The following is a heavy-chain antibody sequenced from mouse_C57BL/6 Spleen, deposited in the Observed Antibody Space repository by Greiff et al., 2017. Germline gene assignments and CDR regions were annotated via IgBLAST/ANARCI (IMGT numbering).Heavy chain of an antibody. CDR3: TRSRRDSV. D-gene: IGHD3-3*01. Sequence: VQLQPSGAELVRPGASVTLSCKASGYTFTDYEMHWVKQTPVHGLEWIGAIDPETGGTAYNQKFKGKAILTADKSSSTAYMALRSLTSEDSAVYYCTRSRRDSVWGQGTLVTVSA. J-gene: IGHJ3*01. V-gene: IGHV1-15*01. CDR2: IDPETGGT. CDR1: GYTFTDYE.